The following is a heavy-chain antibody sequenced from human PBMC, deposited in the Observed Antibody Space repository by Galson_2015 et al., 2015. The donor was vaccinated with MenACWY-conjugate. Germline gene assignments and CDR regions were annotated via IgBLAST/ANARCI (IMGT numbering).Heavy chain of an antibody. D-gene: IGHD2/OR15-2a*01. CDR3: AREDLAWAFGLDY. Sequence: SLRLSCAASGFTFKTYTMNWVRQAPGEGLEWVSSITSGSDYIYYADSVKGRFTVSRDNAENSLYLQMNSLRPEDTAVYYCAREDLAWAFGLDYWGQGTLVTVSS. CDR1: GFTFKTYT. CDR2: ITSGSDYI. V-gene: IGHV3-21*01. J-gene: IGHJ4*02.